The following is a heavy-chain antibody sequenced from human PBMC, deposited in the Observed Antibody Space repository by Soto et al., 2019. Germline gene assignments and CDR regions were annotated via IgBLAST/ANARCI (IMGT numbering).Heavy chain of an antibody. CDR2: ISYDGSNK. CDR3: AKDLRRESYDFWSGYPYGMDV. J-gene: IGHJ6*02. V-gene: IGHV3-30*18. CDR1: GFTFSSYG. Sequence: GGSLRLSCAASGFTFSSYGMHWVRQAPGKGLEWVAVISYDGSNKYYADSVKGRFTISRDNSKNTLYLQMNSLRAEDTAVYYCAKDLRRESYDFWSGYPYGMDVWGQGTTVTVSS. D-gene: IGHD3-3*01.